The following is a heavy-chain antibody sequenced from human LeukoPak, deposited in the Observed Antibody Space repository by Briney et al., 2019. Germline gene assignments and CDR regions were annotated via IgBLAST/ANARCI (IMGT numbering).Heavy chain of an antibody. CDR3: ARASYCSGGSCYSDY. V-gene: IGHV1-18*01. CDR2: ISAYNGNT. Sequence: ASVKVSCKASGYTFTSYSISWVRQAPGQGLEWLGWISAYNGNTIYAQKVKGRVTMTTDTSTSTAYMELRSLKSDDTVVYYCARASYCSGGSCYSDYWGQGTLVTVSS. D-gene: IGHD2-15*01. CDR1: GYTFTSYS. J-gene: IGHJ4*02.